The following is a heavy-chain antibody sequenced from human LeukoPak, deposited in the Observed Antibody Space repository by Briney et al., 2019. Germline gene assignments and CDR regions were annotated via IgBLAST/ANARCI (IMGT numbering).Heavy chain of an antibody. V-gene: IGHV1-24*01. J-gene: IGHJ4*02. CDR2: FDPEDGET. CDR3: ATAFRVAATYDY. Sequence: ASVKVSCKVSGYTLTELSMHWVRQAPGKGLEWMGGFDPEDGETIYAQKFQGRVTMTEDTSTDTAYTELSSLRSEDTAVYYCATAFRVAATYDYWGQGTLVTVSS. CDR1: GYTLTELS. D-gene: IGHD2-15*01.